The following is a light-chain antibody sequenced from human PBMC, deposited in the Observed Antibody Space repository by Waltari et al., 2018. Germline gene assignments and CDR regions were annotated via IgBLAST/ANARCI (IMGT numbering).Light chain of an antibody. CDR1: SSDVGGYNH. CDR3: SSYTSSSALV. J-gene: IGLJ2*01. V-gene: IGLV2-14*03. Sequence: QSALTQSASVSGSPGQSITISCTGTSSDVGGYNHVSWYQQHPGKAPKLMIYDVTNRPSVVSKRCSGSKSGNTASLSISGLQAEDEADYYCSSYTSSSALVFGGGTKLTVL. CDR2: DVT.